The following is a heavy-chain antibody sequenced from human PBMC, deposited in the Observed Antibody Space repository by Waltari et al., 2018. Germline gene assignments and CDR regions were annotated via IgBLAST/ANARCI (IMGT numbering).Heavy chain of an antibody. CDR2: ISSSGSTI. CDR1: GFTFSRYE. D-gene: IGHD1-26*01. V-gene: IGHV3-48*03. Sequence: EVQLVESGGGLVQPGGSLRLSCAASGFTFSRYEMNWVRQAPGKGLEWVSYISSSGSTIYYADSVKGRFTISRDNAKNSLYLQMNSLRAEDTAVYYCARAGDSGSYDYWGQGTLVTVSS. J-gene: IGHJ4*02. CDR3: ARAGDSGSYDY.